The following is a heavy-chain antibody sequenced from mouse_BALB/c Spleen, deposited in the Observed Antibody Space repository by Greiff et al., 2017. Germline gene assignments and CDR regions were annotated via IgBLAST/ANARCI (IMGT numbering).Heavy chain of an antibody. CDR1: GYTFTSYW. J-gene: IGHJ2*01. Sequence: EVQLQQSGTVLVRPGASVKMSCKASGYTFTSYWMHWVKQRPGQGLEWIGAIYPGNSDTSYNQKFKGKAKLTAVTSTSTAYMELSSLTNEDSAVYYCTATATYYFDYWGQGTTLTVSS. CDR3: TATATYYFDY. D-gene: IGHD1-2*01. V-gene: IGHV1-5*01. CDR2: IYPGNSDT.